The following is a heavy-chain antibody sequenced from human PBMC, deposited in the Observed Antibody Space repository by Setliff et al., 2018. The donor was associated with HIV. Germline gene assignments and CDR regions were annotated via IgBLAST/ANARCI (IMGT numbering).Heavy chain of an antibody. V-gene: IGHV4-31*03. CDR2: IYYIGNT. J-gene: IGHJ4*02. D-gene: IGHD4-17*01. CDR3: ARADYGGPFDY. Sequence: SETLSLTCTVSGGSISGGGYYWSWIRQHPGKGLDWIGNIYYIGNTDYNPSLKSRVTISIDTSKNQFSLKLSSVTAADTAVYYCARADYGGPFDYWGQGTLVTVSS. CDR1: GGSISGGGYY.